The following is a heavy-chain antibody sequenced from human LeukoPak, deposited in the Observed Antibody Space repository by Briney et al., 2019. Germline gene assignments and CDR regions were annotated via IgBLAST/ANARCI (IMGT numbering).Heavy chain of an antibody. V-gene: IGHV4-39*01. Sequence: SETLSLTCTVSGGSISSSSYYWGWIRQPPGKGLEWIGSIYYSGSTYYNPSLKSRVTISVDTSKNQFSLKLSSVTAADTAVYYCARLGESGYYYTLDYWGQGTLVTVSS. CDR1: GGSISSSSYY. J-gene: IGHJ4*02. CDR3: ARLGESGYYYTLDY. CDR2: IYYSGST. D-gene: IGHD3-22*01.